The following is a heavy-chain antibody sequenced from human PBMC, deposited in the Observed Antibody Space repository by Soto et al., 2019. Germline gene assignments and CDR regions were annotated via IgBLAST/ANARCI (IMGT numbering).Heavy chain of an antibody. CDR2: ISGSGGST. CDR1: GFMFSSYA. V-gene: IGHV3-23*01. Sequence: GGSLRLSCAVSGFMFSSYAMTWVRQAPGKGLEWVSSISGSGGSTYYSDSVRGRFTISRDNSKKMLYLEMNSLKGDDTAVYYCAKDGSWGDHYYFDNWGQGALVTVS. J-gene: IGHJ4*02. CDR3: AKDGSWGDHYYFDN. D-gene: IGHD2-21*02.